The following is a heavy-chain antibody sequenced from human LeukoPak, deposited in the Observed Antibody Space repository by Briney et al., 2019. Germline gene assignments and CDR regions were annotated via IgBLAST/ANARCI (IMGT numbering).Heavy chain of an antibody. Sequence: GGSLRLSCAASGLRFSNYGMHWVRQAPGKGLEWVAFIRFDGSSKYFADSVKGRFIISRDNFQNTLILQMNNLKVEVTAVYYCAKVRVDTAMVDAFDIWGQGTRVVVSS. CDR2: IRFDGSSK. D-gene: IGHD5-18*01. J-gene: IGHJ3*02. CDR3: AKVRVDTAMVDAFDI. V-gene: IGHV3-30*02. CDR1: GLRFSNYG.